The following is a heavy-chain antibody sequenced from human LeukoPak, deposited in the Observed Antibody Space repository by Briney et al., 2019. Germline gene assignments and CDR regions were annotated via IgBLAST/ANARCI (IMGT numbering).Heavy chain of an antibody. D-gene: IGHD4-11*01. J-gene: IGHJ4*02. V-gene: IGHV4-31*03. CDR2: IYYSGST. Sequence: SETLSLTCTVSGGSISSGGYYWSWIRQHPGKGLEWIGYIYYSGSTYYNPSLKSRVTISVDTSKNQFSLKLSSVTAADTAVYYCARLYSSSLGRVFDYWGQGTLVIVSS. CDR3: ARLYSSSLGRVFDY. CDR1: GGSISSGGYY.